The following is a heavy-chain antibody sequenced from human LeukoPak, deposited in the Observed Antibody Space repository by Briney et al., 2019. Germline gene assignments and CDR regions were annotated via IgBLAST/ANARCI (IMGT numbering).Heavy chain of an antibody. J-gene: IGHJ4*02. CDR3: ARDYNWNPPDY. Sequence: GGSLRLSCAASGFTFSSHWMHWVRQAPGKGLVWVSRINSDGSITTYADSAQGRFTISRDNAKNTLYLQMNSLRVEDTAVYYCARDYNWNPPDYWGQGTLVTVSS. D-gene: IGHD1-1*01. CDR1: GFTFSSHW. CDR2: INSDGSIT. V-gene: IGHV3-74*01.